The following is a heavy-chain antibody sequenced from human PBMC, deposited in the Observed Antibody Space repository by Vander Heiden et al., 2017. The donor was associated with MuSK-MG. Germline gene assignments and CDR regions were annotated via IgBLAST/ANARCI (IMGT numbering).Heavy chain of an antibody. D-gene: IGHD6-13*01. CDR2: ISGSGGST. J-gene: IGHJ4*02. Sequence: EVQLLESGGGLVQPGGSLRLSCAASGFTFSRYAMSWVRQAPGKGLEGVSAISGSGGSTYYADAVKGRFTISRDNSKNTLYLQMNSLRAEDTAVYYCAKGSSSWYRGPIDYWGQGTLVTVSS. CDR3: AKGSSSWYRGPIDY. V-gene: IGHV3-23*01. CDR1: GFTFSRYA.